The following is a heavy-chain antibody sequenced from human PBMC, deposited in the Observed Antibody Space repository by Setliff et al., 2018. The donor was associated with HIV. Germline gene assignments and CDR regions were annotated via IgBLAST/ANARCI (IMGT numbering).Heavy chain of an antibody. CDR1: GFSFSYAW. D-gene: IGHD3-9*01. CDR3: AREGLGSEYFDY. Sequence: GGSLRLSCAASGFSFSYAWMSWVRQAPGKGLEWVANIKEDGSEKYFVDSVKGRFTISKDNAKNSLYLQMNGLRAEDTAVYYCAREGLGSEYFDYWGQGTLVTVS. CDR2: IKEDGSEK. J-gene: IGHJ4*02. V-gene: IGHV3-7*01.